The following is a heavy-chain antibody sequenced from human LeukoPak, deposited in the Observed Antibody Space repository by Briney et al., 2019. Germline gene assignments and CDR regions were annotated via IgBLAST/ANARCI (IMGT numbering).Heavy chain of an antibody. Sequence: ASVKVSCKASGYTFTSYDINWVRQATGQGLEWMGWMNPNSGNTGYAQKFQGRVTITRNTSISTAYMELSSLRSEDTAVYYCARPYYDSSAPPYDYWGQGTLVTVSS. CDR1: GYTFTSYD. V-gene: IGHV1-8*03. CDR2: MNPNSGNT. CDR3: ARPYYDSSAPPYDY. D-gene: IGHD3-22*01. J-gene: IGHJ4*02.